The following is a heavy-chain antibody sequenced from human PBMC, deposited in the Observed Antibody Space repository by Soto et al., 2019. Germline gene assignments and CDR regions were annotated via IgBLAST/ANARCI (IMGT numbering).Heavy chain of an antibody. D-gene: IGHD5-12*01. CDR2: INHSGST. V-gene: IGHV4-34*01. J-gene: IGHJ6*03. CDR3: ARWIVATPRANYYYYYYMDV. CDR1: GGSFSGYY. Sequence: SETLSLTCAVYGGSFSGYYWSWIRQPPGKGLEWIGEINHSGSTNYNPSLKSRVTISVDTSKNQFSLKLSSVTAADTAVYYCARWIVATPRANYYYYYYMDVWGKGTTVTVSS.